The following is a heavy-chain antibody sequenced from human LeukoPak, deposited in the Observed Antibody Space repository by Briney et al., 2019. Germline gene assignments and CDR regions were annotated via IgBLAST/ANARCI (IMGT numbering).Heavy chain of an antibody. Sequence: ASVKVSCKPSGYTFTDYYIYWVRQAPGQGLEWMGWINPNSGGTKYTQKFQGRVTMTRDTSIATAYLELSSLRSDDTAVYYCAKDQGGWGGGDCCPLDYWGQGTLVTVSS. CDR2: INPNSGGT. J-gene: IGHJ4*02. V-gene: IGHV1-2*02. CDR1: GYTFTDYY. CDR3: AKDQGGWGGGDCCPLDY. D-gene: IGHD2-21*01.